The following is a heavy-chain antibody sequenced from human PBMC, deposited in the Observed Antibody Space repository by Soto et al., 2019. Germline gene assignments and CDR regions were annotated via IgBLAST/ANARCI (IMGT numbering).Heavy chain of an antibody. Sequence: PSETLSLTCTVSGGSISISSYYWGWILHPPGKGLEWIGSIYYSGSTYYNPSLKSRVTISVDTSKNQFSLKLSSVTAADTAVYYCAKHCISTSCYVDYYYYYGMDVWGQGTTVTVSS. CDR2: IYYSGST. J-gene: IGHJ6*02. CDR1: GGSISISSYY. V-gene: IGHV4-39*01. CDR3: AKHCISTSCYVDYYYYYGMDV. D-gene: IGHD2-2*01.